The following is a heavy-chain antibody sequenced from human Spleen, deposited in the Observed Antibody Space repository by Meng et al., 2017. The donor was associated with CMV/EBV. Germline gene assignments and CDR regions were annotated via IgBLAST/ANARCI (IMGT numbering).Heavy chain of an antibody. CDR1: GFTFSSYS. CDR2: ISSSSSYI. D-gene: IGHD3-9*01. V-gene: IGHV3-21*01. Sequence: GESLKISCAASGFTFSSYSMNWVRQAPGKGLEWVSSISSSSSYIYYADSVKGRFTISRDNAKNSLYLQMNSLRAEDTAVYYCAKAGDDTLTGHSLPYHYYPMDVWGQGTTVTVSS. CDR3: AKAGDDTLTGHSLPYHYYPMDV. J-gene: IGHJ6*02.